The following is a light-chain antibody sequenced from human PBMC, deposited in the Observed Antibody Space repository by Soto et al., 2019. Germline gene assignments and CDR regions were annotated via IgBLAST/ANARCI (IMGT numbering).Light chain of an antibody. Sequence: EIVMTQSPATLSVSPGERATPSSRASQVVSSNLPWYQQKPGQPPRLPLYGASTRATGIPGRFSGSGSGTEFTLTISSLQSEDFAVYYCQQHNYWPSFGQGTKLEIK. J-gene: IGKJ2*01. CDR3: QQHNYWPS. CDR1: QVVSSN. CDR2: GAS. V-gene: IGKV3-15*01.